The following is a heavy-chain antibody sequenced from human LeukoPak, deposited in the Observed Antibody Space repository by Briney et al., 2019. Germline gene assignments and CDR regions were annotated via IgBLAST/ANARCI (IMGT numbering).Heavy chain of an antibody. CDR3: AKDRDDVGYPDALDV. D-gene: IGHD5-18*01. CDR2: LSGDSGRT. CDR1: VYTFSEFD. V-gene: IGHV3-23*01. J-gene: IGHJ3*01. Sequence: GGSLRLSCAASVYTFSEFDMNWVRQTRKGGLEWVSFLSGDSGRTHYGDSVKGRFTISIDNFKSTLYLQMNNLRVEDTAIYYCAKDRDDVGYPDALDVWGQGTRVTVSS.